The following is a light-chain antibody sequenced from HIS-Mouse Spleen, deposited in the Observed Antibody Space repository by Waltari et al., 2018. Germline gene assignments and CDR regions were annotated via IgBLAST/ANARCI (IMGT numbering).Light chain of an antibody. V-gene: IGLV1-47*01. CDR3: AAWDDSLSGVV. CDR2: RNN. J-gene: IGLJ2*01. CDR1: SSNIGSNY. Sequence: QSVLTQPPSASGTPGQRVTISCSGSSSNIGSNYVYWYQQLPGTAPKLPIYRNNQLPSGVPDRFSGSKSGTSASLAIRGLRSEDEADYYCAAWDDSLSGVVFGGGTKLTVL.